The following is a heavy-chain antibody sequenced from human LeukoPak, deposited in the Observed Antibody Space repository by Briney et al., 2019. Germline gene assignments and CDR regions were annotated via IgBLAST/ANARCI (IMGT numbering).Heavy chain of an antibody. V-gene: IGHV1-24*01. CDR2: FDPEDGET. CDR3: ATDLGFGELSVSDY. D-gene: IGHD3-10*01. CDR1: GYTLTELS. Sequence: ASVKVSCKVSGYTLTELSMHWVRQAPGKGLEWIGGFDPEDGETIYAQKFQGRVTMTEDTSTDTAYMELSSLRSEDTAVYYCATDLGFGELSVSDYWGQGTLVTVSS. J-gene: IGHJ4*02.